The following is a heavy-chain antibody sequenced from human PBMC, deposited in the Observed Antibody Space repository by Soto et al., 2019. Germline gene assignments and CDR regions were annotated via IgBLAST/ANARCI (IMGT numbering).Heavy chain of an antibody. D-gene: IGHD7-27*01. CDR2: SGGT. Sequence: SGGTNYAQKFQGWVTMTRDMSISTAYMELSRLRSDDTAVYYCARGTGEVWYFDLWGRGTLVTVSS. CDR3: ARGTGEVWYFDL. J-gene: IGHJ2*01. V-gene: IGHV1-2*04.